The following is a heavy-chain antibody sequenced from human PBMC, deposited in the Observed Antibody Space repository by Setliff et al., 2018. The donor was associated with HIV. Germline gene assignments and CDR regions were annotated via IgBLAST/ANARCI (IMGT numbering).Heavy chain of an antibody. CDR2: INGGNGNT. Sequence: GESLKVSCKASGNTFTYYAIHWVRQAPGYRLEWMGWINGGNGNTKYSQKFQGRVSITRDTSASTAYMELSSLTSEDTAVYYCARDETMGADYWGQGTLVTVSS. CDR3: ARDETMGADY. V-gene: IGHV1-3*01. J-gene: IGHJ4*02. CDR1: GNTFTYYA. D-gene: IGHD3-10*01.